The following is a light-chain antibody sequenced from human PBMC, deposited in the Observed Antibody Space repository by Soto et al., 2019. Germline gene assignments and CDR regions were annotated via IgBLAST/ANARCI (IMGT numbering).Light chain of an antibody. J-gene: IGKJ1*01. CDR2: GVS. CDR3: QQYNNWVWT. V-gene: IGKV3-15*01. Sequence: EIVMTQSPATLSVSPGERATLSCRASQSVSSNLAWYQQKPGQAPRLLIYGVSTRATGIPARFSGSGSGTEFTLTISSLQSEDFAVYYCQQYNNWVWTFGQGTKVEIK. CDR1: QSVSSN.